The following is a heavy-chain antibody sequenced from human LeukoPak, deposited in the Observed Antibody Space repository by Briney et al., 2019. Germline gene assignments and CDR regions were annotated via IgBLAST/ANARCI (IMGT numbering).Heavy chain of an antibody. Sequence: GGSLRLSCGASGFTFGRYWMAWVREAPGKGLEWVANINEDGSEQNYVDSVKDRFTISRDNAKNSLYLQMNSLRAEDAAVYYCARAGAYWDTKSYYDFWGQGTLVTVSS. V-gene: IGHV3-7*04. D-gene: IGHD3-16*01. CDR1: GFTFGRYW. J-gene: IGHJ4*02. CDR3: ARAGAYWDTKSYYDF. CDR2: INEDGSEQ.